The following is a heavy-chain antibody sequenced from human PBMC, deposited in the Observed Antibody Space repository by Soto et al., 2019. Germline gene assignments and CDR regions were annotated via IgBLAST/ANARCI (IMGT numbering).Heavy chain of an antibody. CDR3: AREGYSNYNFDY. D-gene: IGHD4-4*01. CDR2: ISSGSSYT. J-gene: IGHJ4*02. CDR1: GFTFSDYY. V-gene: IGHV3-11*06. Sequence: GGSLRLSCAASGFTFSDYYMSWIRQAPGKGLEWVSYISSGSSYTNYADSVKGRFTISRDNAKNSLYLQMNSLRAEDTAVYYCAREGYSNYNFDYWGQGTLVTVSS.